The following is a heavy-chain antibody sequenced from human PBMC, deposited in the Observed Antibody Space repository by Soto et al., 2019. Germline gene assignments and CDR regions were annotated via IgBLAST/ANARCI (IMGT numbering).Heavy chain of an antibody. CDR2: IIPMYGPA. J-gene: IGHJ5*02. CDR1: GGTFSSYA. CDR3: ARVTSMVRGVIDNWFDP. V-gene: IGHV1-69*01. D-gene: IGHD3-10*01. Sequence: QVPLVQSGAEVKKPGSSVTVSCKASGGTFSSYAIHWVRQAPGQGLEWMGGIIPMYGPAKYAQRFQGRVTITADESTPTVYMELTSLTAQDTAVYSCARVTSMVRGVIDNWFDPWGHGTLVTVSS.